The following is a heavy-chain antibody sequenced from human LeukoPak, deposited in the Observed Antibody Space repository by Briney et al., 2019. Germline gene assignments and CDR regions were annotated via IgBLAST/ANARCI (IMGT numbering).Heavy chain of an antibody. CDR2: INYSEKP. J-gene: IGHJ4*02. CDR3: ARSEINDYMNY. D-gene: IGHD4-11*01. CDR1: GYPIRSGYH. V-gene: IGHV4-38-2*02. Sequence: PSETLSLTCSVSGYPIRSGYHWAWIRQPPGKGLEWIGSINYSEKPYYNPSLKSRVTISVDTSKNQFSLKMTSVTAADTAFYLCARSEINDYMNYWGQGMPVTVSS.